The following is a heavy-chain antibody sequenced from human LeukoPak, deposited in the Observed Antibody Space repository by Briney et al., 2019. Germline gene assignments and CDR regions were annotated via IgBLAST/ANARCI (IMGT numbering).Heavy chain of an antibody. D-gene: IGHD3-10*01. J-gene: IGHJ4*02. CDR3: ARDLRSRGFVDY. CDR2: INPNSGGT. V-gene: IGHV1-2*02. Sequence: ASVTVSCTASGYTFTCYYMYWVRQAPRQGLEWMGWINPNSGGTNYAQKFRGRVTMTRDTSISTAYMELSRLRSDDTAVYSCARDLRSRGFVDYWGQGTLVTVSS. CDR1: GYTFTCYY.